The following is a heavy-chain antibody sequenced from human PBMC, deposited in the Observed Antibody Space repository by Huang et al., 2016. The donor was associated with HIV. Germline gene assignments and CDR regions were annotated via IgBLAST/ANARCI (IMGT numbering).Heavy chain of an antibody. D-gene: IGHD1-26*01. CDR3: AKRKGTGATGRALFEY. Sequence: QVQLVESGGGVVQPGGSLILSCAASGFTFSTYGMHWGREVAGKGLEWVAVRRYDGSNKYYTDSVKGRFTISRDNSKNTLYLQMNSLRAEDTAVYYCAKRKGTGATGRALFEYWGQGTLVTVSS. CDR2: RRYDGSNK. V-gene: IGHV3-30*02. CDR1: GFTFSTYG. J-gene: IGHJ4*02.